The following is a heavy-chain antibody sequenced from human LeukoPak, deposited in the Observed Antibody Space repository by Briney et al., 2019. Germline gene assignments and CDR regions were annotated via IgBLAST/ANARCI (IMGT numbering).Heavy chain of an antibody. CDR2: ISSSSSYI. CDR1: GFTFSSYS. J-gene: IGHJ3*02. Sequence: GGSLRLSCAASGFTFSSYSMNWVRQAPGKRLEWVSSISSSSSYIYYADSVKGRFTISRDNAKNSLYLQMNSLRAEDTAVYYCARVGGGNPMARAFDIWGQGTMVTVSS. D-gene: IGHD4-23*01. V-gene: IGHV3-21*01. CDR3: ARVGGGNPMARAFDI.